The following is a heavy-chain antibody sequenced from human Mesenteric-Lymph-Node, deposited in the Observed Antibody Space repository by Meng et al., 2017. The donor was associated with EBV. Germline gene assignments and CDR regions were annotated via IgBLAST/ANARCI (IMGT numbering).Heavy chain of an antibody. CDR2: ITWDGSGT. V-gene: IGHV3-43D*03. J-gene: IGHJ4*02. CDR3: AKERGITVDYYFDS. Sequence: EVQLGQSGGVVVQPGGSLRLSCAASGFTFDDYAIHWVRQAPGKGLEWVSLITWDGSGTFYADSVKGRFSISRDNSKNSVYLQMSSLRPEDTALYYCAKERGITVDYYFDSWGQGTLVTVSS. CDR1: GFTFDDYA. D-gene: IGHD6-19*01.